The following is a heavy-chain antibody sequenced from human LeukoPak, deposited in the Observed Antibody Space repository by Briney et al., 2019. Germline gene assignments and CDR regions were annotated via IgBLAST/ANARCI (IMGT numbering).Heavy chain of an antibody. Sequence: SETLSLTCSVSGGSITSYYWSWIRQPPGKGLEWIGYIYVRGNTNYNPSLKSRVTLSLDTSKNQFSLKMTSVTAADTAIYYCARDHGWSGFNWFDPWGQGTLVTVSS. D-gene: IGHD3-3*01. J-gene: IGHJ5*02. CDR3: ARDHGWSGFNWFDP. CDR2: IYVRGNT. V-gene: IGHV4-59*01. CDR1: GGSITSYY.